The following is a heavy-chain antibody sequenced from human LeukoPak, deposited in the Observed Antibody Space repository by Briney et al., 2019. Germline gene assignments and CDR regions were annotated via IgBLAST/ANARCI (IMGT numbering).Heavy chain of an antibody. Sequence: GGSLRLSCVASGLNFDDSAMHWVRQAPGKGLEWVSLISADGGSTFSADSVKGRFSISRDNSKNSLYLQMNSLRREDTAMYYCAKESGKFDYWGQGTLVAVSS. CDR2: ISADGGST. CDR3: AKESGKFDY. J-gene: IGHJ4*02. V-gene: IGHV3-43*02. CDR1: GLNFDDSA.